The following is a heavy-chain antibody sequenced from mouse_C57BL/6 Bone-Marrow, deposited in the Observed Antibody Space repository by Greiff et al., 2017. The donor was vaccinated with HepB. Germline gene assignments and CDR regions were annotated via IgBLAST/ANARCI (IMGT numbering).Heavy chain of an antibody. V-gene: IGHV5-9-1*02. CDR1: GFTFSSYA. Sequence: DVMLVESGEGLVKPGGSLKLSCAASGFTFSSYAMSWVRQTPEKRLEWVAYISSGGDYIYYADTVKGRFTISRDNARNTLYLQMSSLKSEATAMYYCTREEDDGYHYAMDYWGQGTSVTVSS. J-gene: IGHJ4*01. D-gene: IGHD2-3*01. CDR2: ISSGGDYI. CDR3: TREEDDGYHYAMDY.